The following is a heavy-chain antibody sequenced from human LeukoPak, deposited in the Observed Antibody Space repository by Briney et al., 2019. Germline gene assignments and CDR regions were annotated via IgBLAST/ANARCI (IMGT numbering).Heavy chain of an antibody. J-gene: IGHJ4*02. Sequence: ASVKVSCKASGYTFTSYYMHWVRQAPGQGLEWMGIINPSGGSTSYAHKFQGRVTMTRDTSTSTVYMELSSLRSEDTAVYYCARDLGGYYFDYWGQGTLVTVSS. CDR2: INPSGGST. V-gene: IGHV1-46*01. CDR3: ARDLGGYYFDY. CDR1: GYTFTSYY. D-gene: IGHD3-16*01.